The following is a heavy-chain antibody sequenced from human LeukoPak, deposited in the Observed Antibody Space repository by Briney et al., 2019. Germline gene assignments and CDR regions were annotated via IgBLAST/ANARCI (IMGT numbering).Heavy chain of an antibody. Sequence: GGSLRLSCTASEITFSDYYFSWIRQAPGKGLEWLSYIDKTGDRMDYADSLRGRFTISRDNAKKSLYLQMNNLRVEDTALYYCARDLGRYFDLWGRGTLVTVSS. CDR1: EITFSDYY. CDR2: IDKTGDRM. J-gene: IGHJ2*01. CDR3: ARDLGRYFDL. V-gene: IGHV3-11*04.